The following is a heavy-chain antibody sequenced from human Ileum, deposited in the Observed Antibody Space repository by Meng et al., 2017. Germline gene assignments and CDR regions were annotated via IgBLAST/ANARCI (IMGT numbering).Heavy chain of an antibody. CDR2: TYYRSKWYN. CDR3: AKDGTSGSYLGLYY. CDR1: GAHVSSNSAA. J-gene: IGHJ4*02. V-gene: IGHV6-1*01. D-gene: IGHD1-26*01. Sequence: QVQLQQSGPGLVTPSQTLSLTCATSGAHVSSNSAAWNWLRQAPSRGLEWLGRTYYRSKWYNDYAVSVKSRITINPDTSKNQFSLQLNSVTPEDTAVYYCAKDGTSGSYLGLYYWGQGTLVTVSS.